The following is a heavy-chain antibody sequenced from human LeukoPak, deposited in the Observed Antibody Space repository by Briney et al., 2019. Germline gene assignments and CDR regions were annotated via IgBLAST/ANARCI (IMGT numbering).Heavy chain of an antibody. CDR2: ISSSSSYI. Sequence: GGSLRLSCAASGFTFSSYSMNWVRQAPGKGLEWVSSISSSSSYIYYADSVKGRFTISRDSAKNSLYLQMNSLGAEDTAVYYCARVLDGYKSYWGQGTLVTVSS. CDR3: ARVLDGYKSY. D-gene: IGHD5-24*01. V-gene: IGHV3-21*01. CDR1: GFTFSSYS. J-gene: IGHJ4*02.